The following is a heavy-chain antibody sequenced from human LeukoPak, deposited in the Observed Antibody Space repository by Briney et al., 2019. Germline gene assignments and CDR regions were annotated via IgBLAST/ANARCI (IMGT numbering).Heavy chain of an antibody. Sequence: SETLSLTCTVSGGSISSSSYYWGWICQPPGKGLEWIGSIYYSGSTYYNPSLKSRVTISVDTSKNQFSLKLSSVTAADTAVYYCARELAVAPNWFDPWGQGTLVTVSS. J-gene: IGHJ5*02. CDR3: ARELAVAPNWFDP. CDR1: GGSISSSSYY. D-gene: IGHD6-19*01. CDR2: IYYSGST. V-gene: IGHV4-39*02.